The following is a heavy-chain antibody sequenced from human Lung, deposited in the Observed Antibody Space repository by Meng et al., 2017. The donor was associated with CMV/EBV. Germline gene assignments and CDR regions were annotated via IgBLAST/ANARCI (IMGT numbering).Heavy chain of an antibody. J-gene: IGHJ5*02. CDR3: ARASYGSGSPLGESWFDP. V-gene: IGHV4-31*03. D-gene: IGHD3-10*01. CDR1: GGSISSGGYY. Sequence: VDLQESGPVRVKPSQTLPLTCTVSGGSISSGGYYWSWIRQHPGKGLEWIGYIHSSGSTYYNPSLRSRLTISVDTSKNQFSLKLSSVTAADTAVYYCARASYGSGSPLGESWFDPWGQGTLVTVSS. CDR2: IHSSGST.